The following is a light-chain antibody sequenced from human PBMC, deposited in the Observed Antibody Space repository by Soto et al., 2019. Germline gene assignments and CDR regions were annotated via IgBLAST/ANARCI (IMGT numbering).Light chain of an antibody. J-gene: IGKJ1*01. CDR3: QQYESYSPWT. CDR1: QGIASW. V-gene: IGKV1-5*01. Sequence: DIQMTQSPSSVSASVGDRVTITCRASQGIASWLAWYQQKGGKAPKLLIFAASTLQSGVPSRYSGSGSGTEFTLTISNLQPDDFATYYCQQYESYSPWTFGQGTKVDIK. CDR2: AAS.